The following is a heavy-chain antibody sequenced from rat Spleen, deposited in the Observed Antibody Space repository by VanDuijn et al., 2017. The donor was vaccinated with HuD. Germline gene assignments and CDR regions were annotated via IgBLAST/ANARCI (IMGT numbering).Heavy chain of an antibody. CDR1: GFSLTSYN. D-gene: IGHD1-7*01. CDR2: IWTGGST. CDR3: ARGGFYGYD. V-gene: IGHV2-30*01. Sequence: QVQLKESGPGLVQPSQTLSLTCTVSGFSLTSYNVHWLRQPTGKGLEWMGVIWTGGSTDYNSGLKSRLSISRDTSKSQVFLKMSSLQTEDTATYYCARGGFYGYDWGQGTLVTVSS. J-gene: IGHJ3*01.